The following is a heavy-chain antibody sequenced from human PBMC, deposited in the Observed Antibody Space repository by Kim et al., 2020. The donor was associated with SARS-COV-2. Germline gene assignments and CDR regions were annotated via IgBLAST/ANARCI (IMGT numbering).Heavy chain of an antibody. Sequence: SVKSLFTISRDNAKNSLYLQRNSLRAEDTALYYCAKDINGDGYNSCFDYWGQGTLVTVSS. J-gene: IGHJ4*02. V-gene: IGHV3-9*01. CDR3: AKDINGDGYNSCFDY. D-gene: IGHD5-12*01.